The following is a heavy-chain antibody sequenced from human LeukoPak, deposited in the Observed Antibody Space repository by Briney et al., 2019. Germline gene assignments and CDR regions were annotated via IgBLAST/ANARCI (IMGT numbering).Heavy chain of an antibody. V-gene: IGHV4-30-2*01. Sequence: PSETLSLTCSVSGGSISSADYYWSWVRQPPGKGLEWIGYIYESGSTYYYPSLKSRVTISVDRSKNQFSLKLSSVTAADTAVYYCARVLWFGESHWFDPWGQGTLVTVSS. J-gene: IGHJ5*02. D-gene: IGHD3-10*01. CDR3: ARVLWFGESHWFDP. CDR1: GGSISSADYY. CDR2: IYESGST.